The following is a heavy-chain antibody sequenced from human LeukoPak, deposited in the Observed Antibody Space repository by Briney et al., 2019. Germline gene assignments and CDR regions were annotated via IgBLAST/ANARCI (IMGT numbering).Heavy chain of an antibody. Sequence: SVKVSCKASGRTFSSYGFSWVRQAPGQGLEWVGGIVPIFGTANYAQKFQGRVTITADESTSTTYMELSSLRSEDTDVYYCARDSHRIYSYGLFDYWGQGTLVTVSS. CDR1: GRTFSSYG. V-gene: IGHV1-69*13. J-gene: IGHJ4*02. CDR3: ARDSHRIYSYGLFDY. D-gene: IGHD5-18*01. CDR2: IVPIFGTA.